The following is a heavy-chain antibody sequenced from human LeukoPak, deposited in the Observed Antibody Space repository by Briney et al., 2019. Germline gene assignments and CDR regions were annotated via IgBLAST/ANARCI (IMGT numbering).Heavy chain of an antibody. D-gene: IGHD1-26*01. Sequence: GGSLRLSCAASGFTFSDYYMSWIRQAPGKGLEWVAVIWYDGSNKYYADSVKGRFTISRDNSKNTLYLQMNSLRAEDTAVYYCARDPSGSYLFDYWGQGTLVTVSS. V-gene: IGHV3-33*08. CDR2: IWYDGSNK. J-gene: IGHJ4*02. CDR3: ARDPSGSYLFDY. CDR1: GFTFSDYY.